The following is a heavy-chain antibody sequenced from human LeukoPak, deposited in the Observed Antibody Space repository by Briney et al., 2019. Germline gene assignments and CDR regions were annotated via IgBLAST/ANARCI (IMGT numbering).Heavy chain of an antibody. CDR3: ARRQGYGTAPYDY. CDR1: GFIFSSYE. Sequence: LAGRSLSLSCAASGFIFSSYEMNWVRQAPGEGLEWVSYISSSGSTIYYADSVKGRFTISRDNAKNSLYLQMNSLRAEDTAVYYCARRQGYGTAPYDYWGQGTLVTVSS. V-gene: IGHV3-48*03. D-gene: IGHD5-12*01. J-gene: IGHJ4*02. CDR2: ISSSGSTI.